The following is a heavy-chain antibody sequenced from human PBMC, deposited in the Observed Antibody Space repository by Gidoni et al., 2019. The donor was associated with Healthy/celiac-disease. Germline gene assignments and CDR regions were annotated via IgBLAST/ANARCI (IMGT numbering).Heavy chain of an antibody. CDR2: ISWNSGSI. V-gene: IGHV3-9*01. J-gene: IGHJ4*02. CDR3: AKGSGYSSGRGGDY. CDR1: GFTFDDYA. Sequence: EVQLVESGGGLVQPGRSLRLSCAASGFTFDDYAMHWVRQAPGQGLEWVSGISWNSGSIGYADSVKGRFTISRDNAKNSLYLQMNSLRAEDTALYYCAKGSGYSSGRGGDYWGQGTLVTVSS. D-gene: IGHD6-19*01.